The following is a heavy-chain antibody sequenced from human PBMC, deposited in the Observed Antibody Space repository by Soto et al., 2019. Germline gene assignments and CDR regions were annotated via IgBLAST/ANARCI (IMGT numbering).Heavy chain of an antibody. CDR1: GGSISSSSYY. Sequence: QLQLQESGPGLVKPSETLSLTCTVSGGSISSSSYYWGWIRQPPGKGLEWIGSIYYSGSTYYNPSLKSRVTISVDTSKNQFSLKLSSVTAADTAVYYCATLWFGEGNYWGQGTLVTVTS. V-gene: IGHV4-39*01. J-gene: IGHJ4*02. D-gene: IGHD3-10*01. CDR3: ATLWFGEGNY. CDR2: IYYSGST.